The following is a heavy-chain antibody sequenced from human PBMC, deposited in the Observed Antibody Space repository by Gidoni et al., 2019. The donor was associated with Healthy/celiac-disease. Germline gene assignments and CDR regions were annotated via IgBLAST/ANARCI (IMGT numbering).Heavy chain of an antibody. V-gene: IGHV1-8*01. Sequence: QVQLVQSGAEVKKHGASVKVSCTASGYTFTSYDINWVRQATGQGPEWMGWMNPNSGNTGYAQKFQGRVTMTRNTSISTAYMELSSLRSEDTAVYYCARRPATYYYDSSGYYYFDYWGQGTLVTVSS. J-gene: IGHJ4*02. D-gene: IGHD3-22*01. CDR2: MNPNSGNT. CDR3: ARRPATYYYDSSGYYYFDY. CDR1: GYTFTSYD.